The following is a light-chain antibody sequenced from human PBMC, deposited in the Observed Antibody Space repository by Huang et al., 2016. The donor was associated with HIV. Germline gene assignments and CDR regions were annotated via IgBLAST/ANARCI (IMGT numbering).Light chain of an antibody. CDR2: VES. V-gene: IGKV3-15*01. J-gene: IGKJ2*01. CDR3: QQYDNWPYT. CDR1: QSISSS. Sequence: EIVMTQSPATLSVSPGESATLSCRASQSISSSLAWYQQKPGQAPRLLIYVESTRATGIPARFSGSGSGAEFTLTISSLQSEDFAVYCCQQYDNWPYTFGQGTNLEIK.